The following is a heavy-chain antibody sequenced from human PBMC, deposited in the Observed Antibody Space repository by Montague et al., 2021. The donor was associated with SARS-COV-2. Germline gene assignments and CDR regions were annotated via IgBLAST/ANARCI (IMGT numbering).Heavy chain of an antibody. D-gene: IGHD3-3*01. Sequence: SETLSLTCTVSGGSISSYYWNWIREPPGKGLEWIGYIYYSGTTNYNPSLKSRVTISLDTPKNQFSLNLNSVTAADTAIYYCARDQAAKISFKGAVDIWGQGRMVTVSS. V-gene: IGHV4-59*01. CDR2: IYYSGTT. CDR1: GGSISSYY. CDR3: ARDQAAKISFKGAVDI. J-gene: IGHJ3*02.